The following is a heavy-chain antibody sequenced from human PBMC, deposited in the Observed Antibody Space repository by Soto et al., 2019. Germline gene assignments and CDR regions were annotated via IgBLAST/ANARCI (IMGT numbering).Heavy chain of an antibody. CDR1: GFTFSSQT. Sequence: PGGSLRLYCAVSGFTFSSQTMNWVRQAPGKGLEWVSSVSSSGSYKYYADSVKGRFTISRDNAKNSLYLQMNSLRAEDTAVYFCASPRGLDDAFDFWGEGTMVTVSS. J-gene: IGHJ3*01. D-gene: IGHD3-10*01. CDR3: ASPRGLDDAFDF. V-gene: IGHV3-21*01. CDR2: VSSSGSYK.